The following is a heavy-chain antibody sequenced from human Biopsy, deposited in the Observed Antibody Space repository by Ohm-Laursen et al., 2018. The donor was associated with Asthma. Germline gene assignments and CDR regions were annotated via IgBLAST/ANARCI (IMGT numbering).Heavy chain of an antibody. V-gene: IGHV3-30-3*01. CDR3: AREGVAGTHIKD. Sequence: SLRLSCSASRFTYEMHWVRQAPGKGLEWVAVISYDGSSIYYADSVKGRFTISRDNSKNTLSLQMNSLTAEDTAVYYCAREGVAGTHIKDWGQGTLVTVSS. J-gene: IGHJ4*02. CDR1: RFTYE. D-gene: IGHD6-19*01. CDR2: ISYDGSSI.